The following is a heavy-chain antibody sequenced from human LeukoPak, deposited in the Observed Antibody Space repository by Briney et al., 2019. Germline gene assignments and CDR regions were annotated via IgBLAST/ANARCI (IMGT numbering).Heavy chain of an antibody. CDR2: INHSGST. V-gene: IGHV4-34*01. CDR1: GGSFSGYS. J-gene: IGHJ6*03. CDR3: ARGGEVVRGVIGLPYYYYMDV. Sequence: SETLSLTCAVYGGSFSGYSWSWLRQPPGKGLEWIGEINHSGSTNYNPSLKSRVTISVDTSQNQFSLKLSSLTAADTAVYYCARGGEVVRGVIGLPYYYYMDVWGKGTTVTVSS. D-gene: IGHD3-10*01.